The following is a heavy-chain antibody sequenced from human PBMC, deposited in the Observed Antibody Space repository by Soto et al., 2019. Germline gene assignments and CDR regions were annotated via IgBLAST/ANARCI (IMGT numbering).Heavy chain of an antibody. CDR1: GYTFTSYG. D-gene: IGHD4-4*01. J-gene: IGHJ4*02. CDR3: ARDYSSSVSFGY. CDR2: ISAYNGNT. V-gene: IGHV1-18*01. Sequence: ASVKVSCKASGYTFTSYGISWVRQSAGQGLAWMGKISAYNGNTKYAKKIQGRVTMTTDTSTSTDYKELRSLRSDVTAVYYRARDYSSSVSFGYWGQGTLVTFSS.